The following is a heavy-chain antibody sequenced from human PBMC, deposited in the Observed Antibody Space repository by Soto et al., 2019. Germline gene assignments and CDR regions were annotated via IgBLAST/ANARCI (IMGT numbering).Heavy chain of an antibody. Sequence: QVQLQESGPRLVKPSETLSLTCTVSGGSVSSGSSYWSWIRQPPGKGLEWIGYIYYSGSTSYHPSLKSRVTMSVDTSKNQFSLKLSSVTAADTAVYYCAIGRPFDPWGQGTLVTVSS. CDR1: GGSVSSGSSY. V-gene: IGHV4-61*01. CDR3: AIGRPFDP. CDR2: IYYSGST. J-gene: IGHJ5*02.